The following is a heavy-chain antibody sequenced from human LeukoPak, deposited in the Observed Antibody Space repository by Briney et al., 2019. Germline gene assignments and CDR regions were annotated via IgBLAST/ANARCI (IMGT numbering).Heavy chain of an antibody. CDR2: MNPNSGNT. Sequence: GASVKVSCKASGYTFTSYDVNWVRQATGQGLEWVGWMNPNSGNTGYAQKFQGRVTMTRNTSISTAYMELSSLRSEDTAVYYCARRTRELGYCSGGSCYHDAFDIWGQGTMVTVSS. J-gene: IGHJ3*02. CDR3: ARRTRELGYCSGGSCYHDAFDI. CDR1: GYTFTSYD. V-gene: IGHV1-8*01. D-gene: IGHD2-15*01.